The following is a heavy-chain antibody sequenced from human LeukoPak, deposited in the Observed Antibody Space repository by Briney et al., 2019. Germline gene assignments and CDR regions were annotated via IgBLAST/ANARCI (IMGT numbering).Heavy chain of an antibody. CDR3: AREISAGGFDY. CDR2: IGGSSRSG. J-gene: IGHJ4*02. D-gene: IGHD6-13*01. CDR1: GLTFSDYS. V-gene: IGHV3-21*01. Sequence: GGSLRLSCAASGLTFSDYSMNWVRQAPGRGLEWVSSIGGSSRSGFYADSMKGRFTISRDNTRNSLYLQMNSLRAEDTAVYYCAREISAGGFDYWGQGTLVAVSS.